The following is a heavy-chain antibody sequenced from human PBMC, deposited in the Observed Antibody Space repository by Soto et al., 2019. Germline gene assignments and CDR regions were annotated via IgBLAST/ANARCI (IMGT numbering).Heavy chain of an antibody. CDR2: IYYSRNT. V-gene: IGHV4-59*01. D-gene: IGHD2-15*01. Sequence: PSETLSLTCTVSGGSISGYYWSWIRQPPGKGLEWIGYIYYSRNTNYNPSLKSRVTISVDTSKNQFSLKLSSLTAAYTAVYYCARDSRYTSTAYYYGMDVWGQGTTVT. CDR3: ARDSRYTSTAYYYGMDV. CDR1: GGSISGYY. J-gene: IGHJ6*02.